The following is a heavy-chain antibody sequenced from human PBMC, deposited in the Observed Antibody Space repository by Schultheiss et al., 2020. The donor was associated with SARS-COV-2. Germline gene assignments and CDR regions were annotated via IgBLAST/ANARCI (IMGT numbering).Heavy chain of an antibody. J-gene: IGHJ4*02. CDR3: AREAHYHDSSGYQDH. D-gene: IGHD3-22*01. CDR2: INSDGSST. Sequence: GGSLRLSCAASGFTFSSYWMHWVRQAPGKGLVWVSRINSDGSSTSYADSVKGRFTISRDNSKKTLYLQMYSLRAEDTAVFYCAREAHYHDSSGYQDHWGQGTLVTVSS. V-gene: IGHV3-74*01. CDR1: GFTFSSYW.